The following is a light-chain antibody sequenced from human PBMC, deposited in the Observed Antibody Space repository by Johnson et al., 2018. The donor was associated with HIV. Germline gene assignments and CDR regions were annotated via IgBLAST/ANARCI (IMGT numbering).Light chain of an antibody. V-gene: IGLV1-51*02. CDR2: ENN. Sequence: QSVLTQPPSVSAAPGQKVTISCSGSSSNIGNNYVSWYQQLPGTAPKLLIYENNKRPSRIPDRFSASKSGTSATLGITGLQTGAEAHYYCGTWDSSLSANVFGTGTKVTVL. CDR1: SSNIGNNY. J-gene: IGLJ1*01. CDR3: GTWDSSLSANV.